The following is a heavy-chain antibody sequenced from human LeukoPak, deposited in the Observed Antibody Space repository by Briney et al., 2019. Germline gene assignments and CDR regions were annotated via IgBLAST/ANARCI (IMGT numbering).Heavy chain of an antibody. CDR3: AASGFESRVYYYYMDV. CDR1: GFTFTSSA. V-gene: IGHV1-58*01. J-gene: IGHJ6*03. CDR2: IVVGSGNT. Sequence: SVKVSCKASGFTFTSSAVQWVRQARGQRLEWIGWIVVGSGNTNYAQKFQERVTITRDMSTSTAYMELSSLRSEDTAVYYCAASGFESRVYYYYMDVWGKGTTVTVSS. D-gene: IGHD3-22*01.